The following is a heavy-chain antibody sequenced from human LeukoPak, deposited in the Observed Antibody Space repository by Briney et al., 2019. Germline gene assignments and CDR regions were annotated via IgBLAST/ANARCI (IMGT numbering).Heavy chain of an antibody. CDR1: GYTFTAYY. J-gene: IGHJ5*02. CDR2: INPNSGGT. Sequence: ASVKVSCKASGYTFTAYYIHWVRQAPGQGLEWMGWINPNSGGTNYAQKFQGRVTMTRDTSISTAYMELSRLRSDDTAVYYCALGAVTRYDILTGYYLNWFDPWGQGTLVTVSS. CDR3: ALGAVTRYDILTGYYLNWFDP. D-gene: IGHD3-9*01. V-gene: IGHV1-2*02.